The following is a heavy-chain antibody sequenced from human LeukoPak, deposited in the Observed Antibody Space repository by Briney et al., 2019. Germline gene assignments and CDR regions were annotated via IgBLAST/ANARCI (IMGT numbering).Heavy chain of an antibody. CDR3: ARPWGSGWYVFEAFNI. D-gene: IGHD6-13*01. Sequence: GESLKISCKGSGYSFNTYWIGWVRQMPGKGLEWMGIIYPGDSDTRYSPSFEGQVTISADKSRSTAYLQWSRLKASDTAMYYCARPWGSGWYVFEAFNIWGQGTMVTVSS. CDR1: GYSFNTYW. V-gene: IGHV5-51*01. CDR2: IYPGDSDT. J-gene: IGHJ3*02.